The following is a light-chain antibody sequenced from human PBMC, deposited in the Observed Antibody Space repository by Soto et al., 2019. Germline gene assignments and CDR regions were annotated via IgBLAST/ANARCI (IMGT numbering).Light chain of an antibody. CDR2: DAS. CDR1: QSVSTY. Sequence: EIVLTQSPVTLSLSPGERATLSCRASQSVSTYLAWYQQKPARAHRLLIYDASSRATGIPARFSGSGSWTDFTLTISSLEPEDFAVYYCQQRSNWPSTFGGGTKVEIK. J-gene: IGKJ4*01. CDR3: QQRSNWPST. V-gene: IGKV3-11*01.